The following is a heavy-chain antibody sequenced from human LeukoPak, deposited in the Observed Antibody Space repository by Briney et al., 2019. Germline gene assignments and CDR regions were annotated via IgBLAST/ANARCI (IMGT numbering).Heavy chain of an antibody. J-gene: IGHJ4*02. CDR1: GFTFSSYS. CDR2: ITTTFYT. D-gene: IGHD1-1*01. V-gene: IGHV3-21*01. CDR3: ARVRANRYENY. Sequence: GGSLRLSCAASGFTFSSYSFNWVRQLPGKGLEWVSSITTTFYTYYTDSVKGRFTISRDNAKNSLYLQMISLRAEDTAVYYCARVRANRYENYWGQGTRVTVPS.